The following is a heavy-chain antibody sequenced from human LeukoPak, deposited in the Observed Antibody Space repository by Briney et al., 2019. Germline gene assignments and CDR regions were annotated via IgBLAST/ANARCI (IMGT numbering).Heavy chain of an antibody. CDR2: ISGSGGST. V-gene: IGHV3-23*01. CDR3: AKRSDYGDYPWFYMDV. Sequence: SGGSLRLSCAASGFTFSSYAMSWVRQAPGKGLEWVSAISGSGGSTYYADSVKGRFTISRDNSKNTLYLQMNSLRAEDTAVYYCAKRSDYGDYPWFYMDVWGKGTTVTVSS. J-gene: IGHJ6*03. CDR1: GFTFSSYA. D-gene: IGHD4-17*01.